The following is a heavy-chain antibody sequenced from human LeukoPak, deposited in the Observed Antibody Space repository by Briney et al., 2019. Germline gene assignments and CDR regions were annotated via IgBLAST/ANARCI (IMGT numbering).Heavy chain of an antibody. CDR1: GFTFSSYA. J-gene: IGHJ4*02. CDR2: ISYDGSNK. CDR3: ARSVGGLPDDY. D-gene: IGHD3-16*01. Sequence: PGGSLRLSCAASGFTFSSYAMHWVRQAPGKGLEWVAVISYDGSNKYYADSVKGRFTISRDNSKNTLYLQMNSLRAEDTAVYYCARSVGGLPDDYWGQGTLVTVSS. V-gene: IGHV3-30-3*01.